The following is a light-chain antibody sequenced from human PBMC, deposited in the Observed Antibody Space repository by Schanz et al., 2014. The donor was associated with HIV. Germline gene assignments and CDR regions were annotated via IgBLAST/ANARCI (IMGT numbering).Light chain of an antibody. CDR2: DAS. V-gene: IGKV3-11*01. CDR1: QSVSSY. CDR3: QQYGNSPRT. Sequence: EIVLTQSPATLSLSPGERATLSCRASQSVSSYLAWYQQKSGQAPRLLIYDASNRASGIPARFSGSGSGTDFTLTISRLEPEDFAVYYCQQYGNSPRTFGQGTKVEI. J-gene: IGKJ1*01.